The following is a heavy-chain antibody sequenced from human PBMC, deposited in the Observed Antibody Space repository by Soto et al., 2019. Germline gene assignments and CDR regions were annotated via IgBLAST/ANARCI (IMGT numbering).Heavy chain of an antibody. V-gene: IGHV4-61*01. J-gene: IGHJ6*02. CDR1: GGSVSSGSFY. CDR2: FYDSGST. Sequence: SETLSLTCTVSGGSVSSGSFYWSWIRRPPGKGLEWIGYFYDSGSTNYNPSLRSRVTMSVDTSENQFSLKLSSVTTADTAVYYCAASAAPAASYYYALDVWGQGTTVTVSS. D-gene: IGHD2-2*01. CDR3: AASAAPAASYYYALDV.